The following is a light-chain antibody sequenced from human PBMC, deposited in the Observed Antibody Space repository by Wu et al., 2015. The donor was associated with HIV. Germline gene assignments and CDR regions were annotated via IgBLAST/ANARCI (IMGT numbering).Light chain of an antibody. CDR1: QSISNS. Sequence: DIQMTQSPSSLSASVGDRVTITCRASQSISNSLNWYQQQPGKAPKFLIYGAYSLQGGVPSRFSGSGSGTDFTLTISSLQPEDVATYYCQKYNTAPWTFGQGTKVEMK. CDR3: QKYNTAPWT. J-gene: IGKJ1*01. CDR2: GAY. V-gene: IGKV1-39*01.